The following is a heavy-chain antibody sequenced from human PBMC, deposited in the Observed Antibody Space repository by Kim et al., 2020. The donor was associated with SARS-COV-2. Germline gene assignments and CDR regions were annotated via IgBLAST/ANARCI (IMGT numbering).Heavy chain of an antibody. D-gene: IGHD3-10*01. Sequence: SETLSLTCGVSGAAISSDSYYWGWARLAPGQGLEWIGTISSGGITYYNPSLRSRVSLSMDTSKNEYSLQLTSVTAADTAVYYCASRLGWGSYTNLWGR. J-gene: IGHJ2*01. CDR3: ASRLGWGSYTNL. CDR2: ISSGGIT. V-gene: IGHV4-39*01. CDR1: GAAISSDSYY.